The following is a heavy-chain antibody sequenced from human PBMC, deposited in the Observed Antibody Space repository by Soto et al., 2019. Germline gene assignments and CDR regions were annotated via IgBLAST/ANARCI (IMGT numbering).Heavy chain of an antibody. V-gene: IGHV1-2*04. CDR2: INPNSGGT. CDR3: ARGTVTTWVVPTDYYYYGMDV. D-gene: IGHD4-4*01. CDR1: GYTFTGYY. Sequence: ASVKVSCKASGYTFTGYYMHWVRQAPGQGLEWMGWINPNSGGTNYAQKFQGWVTMTRDTSISTAYMELSSLRSDDTAVYYCARGTVTTWVVPTDYYYYGMDVWGQGTTVTVSS. J-gene: IGHJ6*01.